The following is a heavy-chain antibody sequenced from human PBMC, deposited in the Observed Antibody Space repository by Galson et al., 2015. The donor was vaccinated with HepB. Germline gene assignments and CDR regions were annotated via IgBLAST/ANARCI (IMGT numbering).Heavy chain of an antibody. V-gene: IGHV3-13*01. CDR1: GFAFSTYD. J-gene: IGHJ4*02. CDR2: IGTAGDT. Sequence: SLRLSCAASGFAFSTYDMHWVRQATGKGLEWVSSIGTAGDTYYAGSVKGRFTISRENAKNSLYLQMNSLRAGDTAVYYCVRGGPTGFDYWGRGTLVTASS. D-gene: IGHD4-17*01. CDR3: VRGGPTGFDY.